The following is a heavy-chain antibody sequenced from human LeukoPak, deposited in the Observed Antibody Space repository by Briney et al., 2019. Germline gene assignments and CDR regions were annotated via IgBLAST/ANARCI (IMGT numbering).Heavy chain of an antibody. Sequence: GGSLRLPCAASGFTFSSYSMNWVRQAPGKGLEWVSSISSSSSYIYYADSVKGRFTISRNNAKNSLYLQMNSLRAEDTAVYYCARDSHYGDFDYWGQGTLVTVSS. J-gene: IGHJ4*02. CDR3: ARDSHYGDFDY. CDR2: ISSSSSYI. V-gene: IGHV3-21*01. CDR1: GFTFSSYS. D-gene: IGHD4-17*01.